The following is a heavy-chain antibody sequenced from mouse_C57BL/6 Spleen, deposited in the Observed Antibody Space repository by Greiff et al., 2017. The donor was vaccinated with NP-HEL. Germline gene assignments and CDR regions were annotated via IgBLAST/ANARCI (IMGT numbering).Heavy chain of an antibody. CDR1: GYTFTSYW. V-gene: IGHV1-55*01. D-gene: IGHD4-1*02. CDR3: ARGGNWDKDYFDY. J-gene: IGHJ2*01. CDR2: IYPGSGSS. Sequence: QVQLQQPGAELVKPGASVKMSCKASGYTFTSYWITWVKQRPGQGLAWIGDIYPGSGSSNYNEKFKSKATLTVDTSSSTSYMQLSSLTSEDSAVYYCARGGNWDKDYFDYWGQGTTLTVAS.